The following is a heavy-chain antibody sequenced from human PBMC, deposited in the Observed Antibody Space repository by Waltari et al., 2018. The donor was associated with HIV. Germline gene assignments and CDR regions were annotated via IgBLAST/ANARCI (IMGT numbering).Heavy chain of an antibody. D-gene: IGHD3-16*02. CDR2: INVGNSNT. CDR3: AREGAGDIYYLEY. J-gene: IGHJ4*02. V-gene: IGHV1-3*01. Sequence: QAQLVQSRAAVKRPGASVKVSCQTSGYTFTNYAVHWVRQAPGQRLESMGWINVGNSNTQYSQKFQGRLTITRDTSASVAYMELTRLKSEDTAVYFCAREGAGDIYYLEYWGQGTLVTVSS. CDR1: GYTFTNYA.